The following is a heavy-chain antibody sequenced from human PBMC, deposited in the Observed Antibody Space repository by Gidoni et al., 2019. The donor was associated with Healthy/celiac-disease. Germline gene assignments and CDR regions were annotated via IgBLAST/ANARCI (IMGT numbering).Heavy chain of an antibody. CDR2: INHSGST. CDR1: GGSFSGYY. D-gene: IGHD3-22*01. CDR3: ASFYYDEAYFQH. V-gene: IGHV4-34*01. J-gene: IGHJ1*01. Sequence: QVQLQQWGAGLLKPSETLSLTCAVYGGSFSGYYWSWIRQPPGKGLEWIGEINHSGSTNYNPSLKSRVTISVDTSKNQFSLKLSSVTAADTAVYYCASFYYDEAYFQHWGQGTLVTVSS.